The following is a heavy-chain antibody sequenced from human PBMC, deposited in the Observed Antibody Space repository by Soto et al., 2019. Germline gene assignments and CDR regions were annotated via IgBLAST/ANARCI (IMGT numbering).Heavy chain of an antibody. Sequence: EVRLVESGGGLVKPGGSLRLSCAASGFTFSSYNMNWVRQAPGKGLEWVSSISRSTTDIFSADSVRGRFTISRDNAKNALYLQMDSLRAEDTAGYYCVRGELEYYFDYWGQGALVTVSS. D-gene: IGHD6-6*01. V-gene: IGHV3-21*01. CDR3: VRGELEYYFDY. CDR1: GFTFSSYN. CDR2: ISRSTTDI. J-gene: IGHJ4*02.